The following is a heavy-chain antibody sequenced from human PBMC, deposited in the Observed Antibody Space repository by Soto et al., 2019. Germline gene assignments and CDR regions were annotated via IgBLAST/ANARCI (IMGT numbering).Heavy chain of an antibody. CDR1: GFTFSGSA. D-gene: IGHD3-22*01. J-gene: IGHJ5*02. Sequence: GGSLRLSFAASGFTFSGSAMHWVRQASGKGLEWVGRIRSKANSYATAYAASVKGRFTISRDDSKNTAYLQMNSLKTEDTAVYYCTRVPGDYDSSGYYHWGQGTLVTVSS. CDR2: IRSKANSYAT. CDR3: TRVPGDYDSSGYYH. V-gene: IGHV3-73*01.